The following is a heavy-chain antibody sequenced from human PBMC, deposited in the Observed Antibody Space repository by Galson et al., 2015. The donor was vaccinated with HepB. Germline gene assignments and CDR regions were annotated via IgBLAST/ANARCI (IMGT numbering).Heavy chain of an antibody. V-gene: IGHV5-51*01. CDR2: IYPGDYDT. Sequence: QSGAEVKKPGESLKISCKGSGYSFNSYWIGWVRQMPGKGLEWMGIIYPGDYDTRYSPSFQGQVTITADKSIRTAYLQWSSLKTSDTAMYYCARHLGYCSGGSCYVSKTRGWYFDYWGQGTLGTVSS. CDR3: ARHLGYCSGGSCYVSKTRGWYFDY. CDR1: GYSFNSYW. D-gene: IGHD2-15*01. J-gene: IGHJ4*02.